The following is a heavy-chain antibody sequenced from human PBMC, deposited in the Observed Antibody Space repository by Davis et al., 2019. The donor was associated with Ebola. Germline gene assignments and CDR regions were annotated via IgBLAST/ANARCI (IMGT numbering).Heavy chain of an antibody. J-gene: IGHJ5*02. CDR1: GGTFSSYA. D-gene: IGHD3-3*01. V-gene: IGHV1-69*04. CDR3: ALALGFGVVHENWFDP. Sequence: SVKVSCKASGGTFSSYAISWVRQAPGQGLEWMGRIIPDLGIANYAQKFQGRVTMTEDTSTDAAYMELSSLGSEETDVYYCALALGFGVVHENWFDPWGQGTLVTVSS. CDR2: IIPDLGIA.